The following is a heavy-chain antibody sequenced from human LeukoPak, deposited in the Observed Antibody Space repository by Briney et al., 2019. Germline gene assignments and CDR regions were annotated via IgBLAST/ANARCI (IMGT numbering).Heavy chain of an antibody. Sequence: PSETLSLTCTVSGDSISSSYYYWVWIRQPPGKGLEWIGSVYYGGSTYSNPSLKSRVTISSDTSKNRLSLKLYSVTATDTAVYYCARRSHCMGGSCPPVWGQGTTVTVSS. CDR3: ARRSHCMGGSCPPV. CDR2: VYYGGST. V-gene: IGHV4-39*01. CDR1: GDSISSSYYY. D-gene: IGHD2-15*01. J-gene: IGHJ6*02.